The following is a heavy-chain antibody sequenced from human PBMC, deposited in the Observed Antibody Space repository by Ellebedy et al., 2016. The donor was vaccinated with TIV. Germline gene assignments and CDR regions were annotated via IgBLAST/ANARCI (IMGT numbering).Heavy chain of an antibody. CDR2: ISYDGSNK. J-gene: IGHJ4*02. D-gene: IGHD2-8*01. Sequence: GESLKISXAASGFTFSSYGMHWVRQAPGKGLEWVAVISYDGSNKYYADSVKGRFTISRDNSKNTLYLQMNSLRAEDTAVYYCARDLCTKGVCLDYWGQGTLVTVSS. CDR1: GFTFSSYG. V-gene: IGHV3-30*03. CDR3: ARDLCTKGVCLDY.